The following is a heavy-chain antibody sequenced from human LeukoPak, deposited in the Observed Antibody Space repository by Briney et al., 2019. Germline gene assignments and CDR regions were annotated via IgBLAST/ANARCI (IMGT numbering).Heavy chain of an antibody. V-gene: IGHV4-59*08. Sequence: SEALSLTCTVSGGSISSYYWSWVRQPPGKGLEWVGYIYYSGSTNYNPALKSRVTISVDTSKNQFSLKLSSVTAADAAVYYCARHSRRSGSYHAFDIWGQETMVTVSS. CDR3: ARHSRRSGSYHAFDI. D-gene: IGHD1-26*01. J-gene: IGHJ3*02. CDR2: IYYSGST. CDR1: GGSISSYY.